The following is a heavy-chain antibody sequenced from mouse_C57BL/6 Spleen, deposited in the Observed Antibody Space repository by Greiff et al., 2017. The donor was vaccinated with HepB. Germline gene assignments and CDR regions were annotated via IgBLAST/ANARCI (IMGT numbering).Heavy chain of an antibody. CDR2: ISYDGSN. V-gene: IGHV3-6*01. J-gene: IGHJ2*01. D-gene: IGHD1-2*01. CDR1: GYSITSGYY. CDR3: ARSLSIFDY. Sequence: EVKLMESGPGLVKPSQSLSLTCSVTGYSITSGYYWNWIRQFPGNKLEWMGYISYDGSNNYNPSLKNRISITRDTSKNQFFLKLNSVTTEDTATYYCARSLSIFDYWGQGTTLTVSS.